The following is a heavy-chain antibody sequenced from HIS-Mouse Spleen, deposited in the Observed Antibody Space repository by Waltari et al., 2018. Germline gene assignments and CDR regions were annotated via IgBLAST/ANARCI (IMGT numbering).Heavy chain of an antibody. CDR2: IWYDGSNK. CDR1: SYG. V-gene: IGHV3-33*06. Sequence: SYGMHWVRQAPGKGLEGVAVIWYDGSNKDYADSVKGRFTISRENSKNTLYLQMNSLRAEDTAVYYCAKGKYYFDYWGQGTLVTVSS. CDR3: AKGKYYFDY. J-gene: IGHJ4*02.